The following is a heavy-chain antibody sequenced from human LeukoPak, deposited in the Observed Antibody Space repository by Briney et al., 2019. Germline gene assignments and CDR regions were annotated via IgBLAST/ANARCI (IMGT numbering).Heavy chain of an antibody. D-gene: IGHD3-22*01. Sequence: SQTLSLTCAISGDSVSSNSAAWNWIRQSPSRGLEWLGRTYYRSKWYNDYAVSVKSRITINPDTSKNQFSLQLNSVTPGDTAVYYCARATGYDSSGYYYYYYMDVWGKGTTVTVSS. V-gene: IGHV6-1*01. CDR1: GDSVSSNSAA. CDR2: TYYRSKWYN. J-gene: IGHJ6*03. CDR3: ARATGYDSSGYYYYYYMDV.